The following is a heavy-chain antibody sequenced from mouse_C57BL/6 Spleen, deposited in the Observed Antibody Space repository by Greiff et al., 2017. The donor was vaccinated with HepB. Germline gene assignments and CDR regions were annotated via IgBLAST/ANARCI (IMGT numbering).Heavy chain of an antibody. Sequence: EVKLVESGGGLVKPGGSLKLSCAASGFTFSDYGMHWVRQAPEKGLEWVAYISSGSSTIYYADTVKGRFTISRDNAKNTLFLQMTSLRSEDTAMYYCARHDYLYAMDYWGQGTSVTVSS. J-gene: IGHJ4*01. CDR2: ISSGSSTI. CDR1: GFTFSDYG. V-gene: IGHV5-17*01. D-gene: IGHD2-4*01. CDR3: ARHDYLYAMDY.